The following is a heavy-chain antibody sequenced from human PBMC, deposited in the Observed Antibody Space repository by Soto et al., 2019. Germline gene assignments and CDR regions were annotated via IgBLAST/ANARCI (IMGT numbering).Heavy chain of an antibody. CDR3: ARASDFYKADY. V-gene: IGHV3-7*01. CDR1: GFTFSGYW. J-gene: IGHJ4*02. Sequence: EVQLVESGGGLVQPGGSLRLSCAASGFTFSGYWMGWVRQAPGKGLEWVASIMKDGGVKKYVDSVKGRFTISRDNAKNSVFLQMNSLRAEDTAVYYCARASDFYKADYWGQGTLVTVS. CDR2: IMKDGGVK. D-gene: IGHD2-21*02.